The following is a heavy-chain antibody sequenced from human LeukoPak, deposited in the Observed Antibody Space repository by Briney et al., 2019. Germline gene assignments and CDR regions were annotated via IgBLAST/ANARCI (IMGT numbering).Heavy chain of an antibody. CDR1: GYTFTSYD. CDR3: ARGAVPAAISGYYYYYGMDV. J-gene: IGHJ6*02. V-gene: IGHV1-8*01. D-gene: IGHD2-2*01. CDR2: MNPNSGKR. Sequence: GASVKVSCKASGYTFTSYDINWVRQATGQGPEWMGWMNPNSGKRGSAQKFQGRVTLTSDTPISTAYMELSSLRSEDTAVYYCARGAVPAAISGYYYYYGMDVWGQGTTVTVSS.